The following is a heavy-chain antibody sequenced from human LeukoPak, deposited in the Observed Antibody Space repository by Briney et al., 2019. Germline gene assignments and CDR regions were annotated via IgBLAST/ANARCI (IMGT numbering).Heavy chain of an antibody. Sequence: GGSLRLSCAASGFTFSGYAMSWVRQAPGKGLEWVSAISGSGDSTYYADSVKGRFTISRDNSKNTLYLQMNSLRAEDTAVYYCAKEEYYYDSSGYCPAFDIWGQGTMVTVSS. CDR2: ISGSGDST. V-gene: IGHV3-23*01. CDR3: AKEEYYYDSSGYCPAFDI. CDR1: GFTFSGYA. J-gene: IGHJ3*02. D-gene: IGHD3-22*01.